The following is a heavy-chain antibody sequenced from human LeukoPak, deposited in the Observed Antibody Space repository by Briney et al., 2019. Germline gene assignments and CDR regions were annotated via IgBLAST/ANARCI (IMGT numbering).Heavy chain of an antibody. J-gene: IGHJ4*02. D-gene: IGHD3-10*01. V-gene: IGHV4-30-4*07. Sequence: PSETLSLTCAVSGGSISSGGYSWSWIRQPPGKGLEWIGYIYYTGSTFYNPSLESRVIISVDTSKNQFSLKLSSVTAADTAVYYCARDFYYGSGSQYYFDCWGQGTLVTVSS. CDR2: IYYTGST. CDR1: GGSISSGGYS. CDR3: ARDFYYGSGSQYYFDC.